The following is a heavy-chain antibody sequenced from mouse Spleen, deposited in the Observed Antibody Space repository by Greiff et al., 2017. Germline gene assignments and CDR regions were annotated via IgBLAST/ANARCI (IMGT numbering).Heavy chain of an antibody. D-gene: IGHD2-10*02. Sequence: QVQLQQSGAELVMPGASVKLSCKASGYTFTSYWMHWVKQRPGQGLEWIGEIDPSDSYTNYNQKFKGKATLTVDKSSSTAYMQLSSLTSEDSAVYYCARGYGNYRLYAMDYWGQGTSVTVSS. CDR3: ARGYGNYRLYAMDY. V-gene: IGHV1-69*01. CDR1: GYTFTSYW. J-gene: IGHJ4*01. CDR2: IDPSDSYT.